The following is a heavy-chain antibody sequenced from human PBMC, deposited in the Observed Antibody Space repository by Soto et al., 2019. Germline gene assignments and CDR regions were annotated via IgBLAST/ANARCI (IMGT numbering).Heavy chain of an antibody. CDR2: IYHTGKT. D-gene: IGHD2-2*01. CDR3: ARDGSSTANWIDP. CDR1: GDPLSLGGYY. J-gene: IGHJ5*02. V-gene: IGHV4-31*03. Sequence: PSETLSLTCIVSGDPLSLGGYYWTWIRQRPGKGLEWMGYIYHTGKTYYNPSLEGRLTMSIDMSKNQFSLRLTSVTAADTAVYYCARDGSSTANWIDPWGQGTRVTVSS.